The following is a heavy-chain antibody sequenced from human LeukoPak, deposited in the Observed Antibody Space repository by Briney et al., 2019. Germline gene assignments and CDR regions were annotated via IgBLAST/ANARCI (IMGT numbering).Heavy chain of an antibody. CDR1: GFTFSSYC. CDR2: IWYDGSNK. D-gene: IGHD2-2*01. V-gene: IGHV3-30*02. CDR3: AKDIRYQLLSHQGNTFDI. Sequence: PGGSLRLSCVVSGFTFSSYCMHWVRQAPGKGLEWVAFIWYDGSNKYYADSVKGRFTISRDNSKNTLYLHMNSLRAEDTAVYYCAKDIRYQLLSHQGNTFDIWGQGTVVTVS. J-gene: IGHJ3*02.